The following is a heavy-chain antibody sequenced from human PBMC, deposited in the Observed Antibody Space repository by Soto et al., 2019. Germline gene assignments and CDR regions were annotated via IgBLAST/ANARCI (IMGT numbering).Heavy chain of an antibody. Sequence: ASVKVSCKASGYTFTSYAMHWVRQAPGQRLEWMGWINAGNGNTKYSRKFQGRVTITRDTSASTAYMELSSLRSEDTAVYYCARSIVVVTAVDYWGQGTLVTVSS. CDR2: INAGNGNT. D-gene: IGHD2-21*02. CDR1: GYTFTSYA. J-gene: IGHJ4*02. V-gene: IGHV1-3*01. CDR3: ARSIVVVTAVDY.